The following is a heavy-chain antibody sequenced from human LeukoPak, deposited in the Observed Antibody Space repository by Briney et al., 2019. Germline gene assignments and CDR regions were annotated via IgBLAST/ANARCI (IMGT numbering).Heavy chain of an antibody. Sequence: AGGSLRLSCAASGFTFSMYWMSWVRQAPGKGLESVANIKHDGSEKFYVDSVKGRFIISRDNAKNSLFLQLNSLRDEDTAAYYCARITGIEAAGDYWGQGTLVAVSS. V-gene: IGHV3-7*04. CDR3: ARITGIEAAGDY. J-gene: IGHJ4*02. CDR1: GFTFSMYW. D-gene: IGHD6-25*01. CDR2: IKHDGSEK.